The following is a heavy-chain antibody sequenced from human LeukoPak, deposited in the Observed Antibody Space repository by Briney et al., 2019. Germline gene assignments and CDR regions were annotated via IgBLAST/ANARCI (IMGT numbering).Heavy chain of an antibody. J-gene: IGHJ4*02. CDR2: IYSGGST. D-gene: IGHD6-13*01. V-gene: IGHV3-66*01. CDR1: GFTVSSNY. Sequence: GGSLRLSCAASGFTVSSNYMSWVRQAPGKGLEWVPVIYSGGSTYYADSVKGRFTISRDNSKNTLYLQMNSLRAEDTAVYYCAKDAAAALPDYWGQGTLVTVSS. CDR3: AKDAAAALPDY.